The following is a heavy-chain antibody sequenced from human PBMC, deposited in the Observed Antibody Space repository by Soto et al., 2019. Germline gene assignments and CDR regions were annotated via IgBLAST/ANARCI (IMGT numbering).Heavy chain of an antibody. CDR1: GFTFSSYG. CDR2: IWYDGSNK. J-gene: IGHJ6*02. V-gene: IGHV3-33*01. CDR3: ARGGSGYDYYYYGMDV. Sequence: QVQLVESGGGVVQPGRSLRLSCAASGFTFSSYGMHWVRQAPGKGLEWVAVIWYDGSNKYYADSVKGRFTISRDNSKNTLYLKMNSLRAEATAVYYCARGGSGYDYYYYGMDVWGQGTTVTVSS. D-gene: IGHD5-12*01.